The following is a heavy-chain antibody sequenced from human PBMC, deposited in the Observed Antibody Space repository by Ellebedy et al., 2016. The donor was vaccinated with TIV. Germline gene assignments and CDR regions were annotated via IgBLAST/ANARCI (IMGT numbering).Heavy chain of an antibody. CDR1: GYTFTGYY. V-gene: IGHV1-2*02. CDR2: INPNSGGT. Sequence: ASVKVSCKASGYTFTGYYMHWVRQAPGQGLEWMGWINPNSGGTSYAQKFQGRVTITADESTSTAYMELSSLRSEDTAVYYCTTDPSPSLLWFGEDQYYFDYWGQGTLVTVSS. CDR3: TTDPSPSLLWFGEDQYYFDY. J-gene: IGHJ4*02. D-gene: IGHD3-10*01.